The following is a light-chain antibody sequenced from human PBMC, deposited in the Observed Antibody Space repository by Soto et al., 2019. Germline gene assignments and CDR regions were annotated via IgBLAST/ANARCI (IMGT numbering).Light chain of an antibody. J-gene: IGKJ2*03. CDR2: GAS. V-gene: IGKV3-15*01. CDR1: QSIASN. CDR3: QQYHNWPPQYS. Sequence: EIVMMQSPDTLSVSPGERATLSCRASQSIASNLAWYQQKPGQAPRLLIHGASNRATGVPARFSGSGSGTEFTLTSSSLLSEDFAVYFCQQYHNWPPQYSFGQGTKLQIK.